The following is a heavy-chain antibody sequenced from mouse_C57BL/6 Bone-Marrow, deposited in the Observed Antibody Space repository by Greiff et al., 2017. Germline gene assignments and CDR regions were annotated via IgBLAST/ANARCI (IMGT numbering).Heavy chain of an antibody. CDR2: ISSGGDSI. J-gene: IGHJ3*01. Sequence: EVKLVESGEGLVKPGGSLKLFCAASGFPFSSYAMSWVRQTPEKRLEWVAYISSGGDSIYYAVTVKGRFTISRDNARNTLYLQMSSLKSEDTAMYYCTRETNYSNYGGFAYGGQGTLVTVSA. V-gene: IGHV5-9-1*02. CDR1: GFPFSSYA. CDR3: TRETNYSNYGGFAY. D-gene: IGHD2-5*01.